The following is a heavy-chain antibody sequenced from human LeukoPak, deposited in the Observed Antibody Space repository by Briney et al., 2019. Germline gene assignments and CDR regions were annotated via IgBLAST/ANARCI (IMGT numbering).Heavy chain of an antibody. D-gene: IGHD2-15*01. CDR3: ARGRVVLDY. CDR1: GFSISSYY. J-gene: IGHJ4*02. Sequence: SETLSLTCTVSGFSISSYYWSWIRQPPGKGLEWIGYIYYSGSTNYNPSLKSRVTISVDTSKNQFSLKLSSVTAAGTAVYYCARGRVVLDYWGQGTLVTVSS. V-gene: IGHV4-59*12. CDR2: IYYSGST.